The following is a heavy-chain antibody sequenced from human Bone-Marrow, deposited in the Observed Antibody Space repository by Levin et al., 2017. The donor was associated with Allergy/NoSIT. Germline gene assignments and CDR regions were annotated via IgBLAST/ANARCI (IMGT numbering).Heavy chain of an antibody. CDR1: GFTFSGSA. V-gene: IGHV3-73*01. CDR2: IRTKGNNYAT. D-gene: IGHD4-17*01. CDR3: ATVTSRYGSFGFDI. Sequence: GESLKISCAASGFTFSGSAMHWVRQASGKGLEWVGRIRTKGNNYATAYSASVNGRFTISRDDSRSATYLQMSSLKSDDTAVYYCATVTSRYGSFGFDIWGQGTMVTVSS. J-gene: IGHJ3*02.